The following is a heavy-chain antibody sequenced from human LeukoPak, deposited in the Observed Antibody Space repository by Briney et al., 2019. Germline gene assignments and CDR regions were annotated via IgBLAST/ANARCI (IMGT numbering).Heavy chain of an antibody. CDR3: ARVDCSGGSCYSAYYYYMDV. V-gene: IGHV1-18*01. CDR2: ISAYNGNT. J-gene: IGHJ6*03. Sequence: ASVKVSCKASGYTFTSYGISWVRQAPGHGLEWMGWISAYNGNTNYAQKLQGRVTMTTDTSTSTAYMELRSLRSDDTAVYYCARVDCSGGSCYSAYYYYMDVWGKGNTVTVSS. D-gene: IGHD2-15*01. CDR1: GYTFTSYG.